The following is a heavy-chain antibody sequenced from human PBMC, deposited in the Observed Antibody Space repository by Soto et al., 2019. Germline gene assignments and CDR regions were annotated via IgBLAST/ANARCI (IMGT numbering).Heavy chain of an antibody. D-gene: IGHD3-22*01. J-gene: IGHJ6*02. CDR3: ARGGYYDSSGSRNYQYYGMDV. CDR1: GYSFSSYG. CDR2: VSPYNDDT. Sequence: ASVKVSCKASGYSFSSYGINWVRQAPGQGLEWLGWVSPYNDDTKYTQKLQGRVTMTTDTSTRTAYMVLRSLRSDDTAVYFCARGGYYDSSGSRNYQYYGMDVWGQGTTVTVSS. V-gene: IGHV1-18*01.